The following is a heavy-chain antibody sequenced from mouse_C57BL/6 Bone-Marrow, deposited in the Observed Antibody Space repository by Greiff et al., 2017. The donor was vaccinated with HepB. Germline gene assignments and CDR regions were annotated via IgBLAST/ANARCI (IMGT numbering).Heavy chain of an antibody. CDR2: ISYDGSN. D-gene: IGHD1-1*01. Sequence: EVQLQQSGPGLVKPSQSLSLTCSVTGYSITSGYYWNWIRQFPGNKLEWMGYISYDGSNNYNPSLKNRISITRDTSKNQFFLKLNSVTTEDTATYYCARGSTTVVSYFDYWGQGTTLTVSS. V-gene: IGHV3-6*01. J-gene: IGHJ2*01. CDR3: ARGSTTVVSYFDY. CDR1: GYSITSGYY.